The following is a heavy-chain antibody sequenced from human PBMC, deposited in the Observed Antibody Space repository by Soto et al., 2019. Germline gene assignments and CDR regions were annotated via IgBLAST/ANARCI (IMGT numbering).Heavy chain of an antibody. CDR1: GFTFSSYG. CDR3: ARDPNYCISTSCYDVYYYYYGMDV. Sequence: QVQLVESGGGVVQPGRSLRLSCAASGFTFSSYGMHWVRQAPGKGLEWVAVIWYDGSNKYYADSVKGRFTISRDNSKNTLYLKMNSLRAEDTAVYYCARDPNYCISTSCYDVYYYYYGMDVWGQGTTVTVSS. CDR2: IWYDGSNK. D-gene: IGHD2-2*01. J-gene: IGHJ6*02. V-gene: IGHV3-33*01.